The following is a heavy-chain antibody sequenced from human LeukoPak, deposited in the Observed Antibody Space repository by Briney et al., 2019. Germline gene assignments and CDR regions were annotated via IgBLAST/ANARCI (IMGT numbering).Heavy chain of an antibody. J-gene: IGHJ4*02. Sequence: GGSLRLSCAASGFTFSSYAMSWVRQAPGKGLEWVSAISGSGGSTYYADSVKGRFTISRDNAKNSLYLQMNSLRAEDTAVYYCARDRGSGWYGDYWGQGTLVTVSS. CDR2: ISGSGGST. CDR1: GFTFSSYA. V-gene: IGHV3-23*01. D-gene: IGHD6-19*01. CDR3: ARDRGSGWYGDY.